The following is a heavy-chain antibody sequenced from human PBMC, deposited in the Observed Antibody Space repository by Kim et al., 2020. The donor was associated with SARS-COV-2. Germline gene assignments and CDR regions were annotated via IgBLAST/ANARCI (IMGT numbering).Heavy chain of an antibody. V-gene: IGHV4-34*01. J-gene: IGHJ6*02. CDR1: GGSFSGYY. CDR2: INHSGST. D-gene: IGHD6-13*01. Sequence: SETLSLTCAVYGGSFSGYYWSWIRQPPGKGLEWIGEINHSGSTNYNPSLKSRVTISVDTSKNQFSLKLSSVTAADTAVYYCARGGVGQQLVWRGYYYYGMDVWGQGTTVTVSS. CDR3: ARGGVGQQLVWRGYYYYGMDV.